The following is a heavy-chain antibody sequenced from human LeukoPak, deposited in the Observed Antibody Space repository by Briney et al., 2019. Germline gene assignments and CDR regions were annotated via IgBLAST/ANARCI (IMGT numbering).Heavy chain of an antibody. Sequence: SETLSLTCTVSAYSIANGYYWSWIRQPPGKGLEWIGEINHSGSTNYNPSLKSRVTISVDTSKNQFSLKLSSVTAADTAVYYCARHLPITFGGVIVTRSWFDPWGQGTLVTVSS. CDR3: ARHLPITFGGVIVTRSWFDP. CDR1: AYSIANGYY. J-gene: IGHJ5*02. CDR2: INHSGST. D-gene: IGHD3-16*02. V-gene: IGHV4-34*01.